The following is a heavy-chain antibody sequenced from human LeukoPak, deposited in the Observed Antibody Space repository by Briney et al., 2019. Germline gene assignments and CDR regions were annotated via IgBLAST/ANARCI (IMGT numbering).Heavy chain of an antibody. CDR1: GGSISSGGYY. Sequence: SETLSLTCTVSGGSISSGGYYWSWIRQPPGKGLEWIGYIYHSGSTNYNPSLKSRVTISVDTSKNQFSLKLSSVTAADTAVYYCASQGSITGTPTWGQGTLVTVSS. D-gene: IGHD1-7*01. CDR2: IYHSGST. V-gene: IGHV4-30-2*01. CDR3: ASQGSITGTPT. J-gene: IGHJ5*02.